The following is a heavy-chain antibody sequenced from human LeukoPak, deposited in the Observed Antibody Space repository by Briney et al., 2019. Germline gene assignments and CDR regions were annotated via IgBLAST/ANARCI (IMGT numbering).Heavy chain of an antibody. CDR2: TYYRSKWYN. CDR3: ARGPYYDSSGYYLDY. D-gene: IGHD3-22*01. J-gene: IGHJ4*02. V-gene: IGHV6-1*01. Sequence: SQTLSLTCAISGDSVSSNSATWNWIRQSPSRGLEWLGRTYYRSKWYNDYAVSVKSRITVNPDSSRNQFSLKLSSVTAADTAVYYCARGPYYDSSGYYLDYWGQGTLVTVSS. CDR1: GDSVSSNSAT.